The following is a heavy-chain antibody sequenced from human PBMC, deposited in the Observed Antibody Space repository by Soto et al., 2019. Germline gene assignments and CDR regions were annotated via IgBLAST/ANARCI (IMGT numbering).Heavy chain of an antibody. J-gene: IGHJ4*02. CDR1: GFTFSSYG. CDR3: ARDHQPRGDYETYFDY. V-gene: IGHV3-33*01. D-gene: IGHD4-17*01. Sequence: AGGSLRLSCAASGFTFSSYGMHWVRQAPGKGLEWVAVIWYDGSNKYYADSVKGRFTISRDNSKNTLYLQMNSLRAEDTAVYYCARDHQPRGDYETYFDYWGQGTLVTVSS. CDR2: IWYDGSNK.